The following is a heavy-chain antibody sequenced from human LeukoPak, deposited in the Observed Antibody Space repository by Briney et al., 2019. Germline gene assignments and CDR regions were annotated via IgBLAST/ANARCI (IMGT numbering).Heavy chain of an antibody. CDR1: GFTVSSNY. CDR2: IYSGDST. Sequence: GGSLRLSCAASGFTVSSNYMSWVRQAPGKGLEWVSVIYSGDSTYSADSVKGRFTISRDNSKNTLYFQMNSLRVEDTAVYYCARSRRGYFDSWGQGTLVTVSS. CDR3: ARSRRGYFDS. J-gene: IGHJ4*02. V-gene: IGHV3-66*01. D-gene: IGHD2-2*01.